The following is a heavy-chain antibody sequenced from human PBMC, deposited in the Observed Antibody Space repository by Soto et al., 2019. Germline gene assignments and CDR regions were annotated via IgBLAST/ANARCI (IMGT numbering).Heavy chain of an antibody. CDR3: SKGPPIGVVITYFDY. D-gene: IGHD3-3*01. CDR1: GFTFSNYG. CDR2: ISGTGGST. Sequence: AGGSLRLSCAASGFTFSNYGMSWVRQAPGKGLEWVSIISGTGGSTYYADSVKGRFTISRDNSKNMVYLQMNSLRAEDTAIYYCSKGPPIGVVITYFDYWGQGTLVTVS. V-gene: IGHV3-23*01. J-gene: IGHJ4*02.